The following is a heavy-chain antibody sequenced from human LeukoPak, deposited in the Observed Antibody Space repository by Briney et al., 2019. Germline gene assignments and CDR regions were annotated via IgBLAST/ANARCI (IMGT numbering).Heavy chain of an antibody. CDR3: ARGGTVRNGMDF. Sequence: SETLSLTCTVSGGSISSYYWSWIRQPPGKGLEWIGYIYYSGSTNYNPSLKSRVTISVDTSRNQFSLKLSSVTAADTAVYYCARGGTVRNGMDFWGQGTTVTVSS. V-gene: IGHV4-59*01. J-gene: IGHJ6*02. CDR1: GGSISSYY. CDR2: IYYSGST. D-gene: IGHD1-26*01.